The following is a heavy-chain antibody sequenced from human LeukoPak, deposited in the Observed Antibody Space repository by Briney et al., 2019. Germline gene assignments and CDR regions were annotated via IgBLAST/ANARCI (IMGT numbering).Heavy chain of an antibody. CDR2: IYYSGST. D-gene: IGHD2-8*01. V-gene: IGHV4-59*01. CDR1: GGSMRGYY. Sequence: SETLSLTCTVSGGSMRGYYWVWIRQPPGKGLESIGYIYYSGSTDYNPSLKSRVTISVDTSKNQFSLKMSSVTAADTAVYYCARAPNGFGAFDIWGPGTMVTVSS. J-gene: IGHJ3*02. CDR3: ARAPNGFGAFDI.